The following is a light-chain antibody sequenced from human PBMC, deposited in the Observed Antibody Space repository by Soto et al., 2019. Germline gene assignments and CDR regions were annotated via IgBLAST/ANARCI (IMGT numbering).Light chain of an antibody. Sequence: LTQPASVSGSPGQSITISCTGTSSDVGGYNYVSWYQQFPGTAPKLLIYNSNQRPAGVPDRFSGSKSGTSASLAISGLQSEDEADYYCATWDDSLNARGVFGGGTKLTVL. CDR2: NSN. CDR1: SSDVGGYNY. V-gene: IGLV1-44*01. CDR3: ATWDDSLNARGV. J-gene: IGLJ3*02.